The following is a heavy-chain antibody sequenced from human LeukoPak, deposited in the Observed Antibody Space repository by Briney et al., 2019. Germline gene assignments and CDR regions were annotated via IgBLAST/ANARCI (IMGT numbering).Heavy chain of an antibody. CDR2: IGISGNT. CDR1: GFTFSSHS. Sequence: GGSLRLSCAASGFTFSSHSLSWVRQAPGKGLEWVSSIGISGNTYYADSVKGRFTISRDNSKDTLFLQLNSLRVEDTAVYYCASEIRPNDYWGQGALVTVSS. CDR3: ASEIRPNDY. J-gene: IGHJ4*02. V-gene: IGHV3-23*01. D-gene: IGHD5-24*01.